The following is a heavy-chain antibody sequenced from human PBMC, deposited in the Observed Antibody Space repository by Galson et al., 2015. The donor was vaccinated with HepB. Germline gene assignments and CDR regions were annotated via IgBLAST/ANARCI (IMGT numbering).Heavy chain of an antibody. CDR1: GYSFTSYW. D-gene: IGHD1-1*01. V-gene: IGHV5-51*03. Sequence: QSGAEVKKPGESLKISCKGSGYSFTSYWIGWVRQMPGKGLEWMGIIYPGDSDTRYSPSFQGQVTISADKSISTAYLQWSSLKASDTAMYYCARLPRTTGTTRYYYYYMDVWGKGTTVTVSS. J-gene: IGHJ6*03. CDR2: IYPGDSDT. CDR3: ARLPRTTGTTRYYYYYMDV.